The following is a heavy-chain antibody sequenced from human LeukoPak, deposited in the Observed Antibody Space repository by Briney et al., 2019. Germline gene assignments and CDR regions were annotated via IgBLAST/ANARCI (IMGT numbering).Heavy chain of an antibody. CDR2: IYHSGST. J-gene: IGHJ4*02. CDR3: ARARVGAALFDY. CDR1: GYSISSGNY. D-gene: IGHD1-26*01. Sequence: PSETLSLTCVVSGYSISSGNYWGWIRQSPGKGLEWIESIYHSGSTYYNPSLKSRVTISVDTSKNQFSLKLNSVTAAGTAVYYCARARVGAALFDYWGQGTLVTVSS. V-gene: IGHV4-38-2*01.